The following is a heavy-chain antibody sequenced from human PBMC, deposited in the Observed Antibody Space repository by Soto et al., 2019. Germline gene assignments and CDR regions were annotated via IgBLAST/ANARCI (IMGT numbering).Heavy chain of an antibody. Sequence: GGSLRLSCAASGFTFSSYGMHWVRQAPGKGLEWVAVISYDGSNKYYADYVKGRFTISRDNSKNTLYLQMNSLRAEDTAVYYCAKDDSSSSGYYYGMDVWGQGTTVTVSS. D-gene: IGHD6-6*01. CDR1: GFTFSSYG. J-gene: IGHJ6*02. CDR3: AKDDSSSSGYYYGMDV. CDR2: ISYDGSNK. V-gene: IGHV3-30*18.